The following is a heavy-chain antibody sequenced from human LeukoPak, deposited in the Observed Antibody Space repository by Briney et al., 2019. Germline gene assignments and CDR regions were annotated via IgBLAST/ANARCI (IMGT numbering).Heavy chain of an antibody. Sequence: SETLSLTCTVSGGSMSSYYWSWIRQPPGKGLEWIGYIYYSGSTHYNPSLKSRVTISVDTSKNQFSLRLGSVTAADTAMYYCARREGYSSSPLGYWGQGTLVTVSS. J-gene: IGHJ4*02. CDR3: ARREGYSSSPLGY. CDR1: GGSMSSYY. D-gene: IGHD6-6*01. V-gene: IGHV4-59*08. CDR2: IYYSGST.